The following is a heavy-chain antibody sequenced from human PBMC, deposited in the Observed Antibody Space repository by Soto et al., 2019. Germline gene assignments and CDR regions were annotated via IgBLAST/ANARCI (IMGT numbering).Heavy chain of an antibody. CDR3: ARAREPEYSSSIFFDY. CDR1: GLTVSRTQ. CDR2: IYSAGST. J-gene: IGHJ4*01. Sequence: GPLRLSCAVSGLTVSRTQMSWVRQAPGKGLQWVSVIYSAGSTYDANAVKGRFTISRDISENKIFLELNGLTVDDTAVYYCARAREPEYSSSIFFDYWGRGTVVTVSS. V-gene: IGHV3-53*01. D-gene: IGHD6-6*01.